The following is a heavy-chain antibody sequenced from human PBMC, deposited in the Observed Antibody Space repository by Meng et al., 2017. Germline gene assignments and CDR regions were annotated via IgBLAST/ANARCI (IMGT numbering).Heavy chain of an antibody. Sequence: LTCAASGFTFSSYAMSWVRQAPGKGLEWVSAISGSGGSTYYADSVKGRFTISRDNSKNTLYLQMNSLRAEDTAVYYCAKDRRFGKDYWGQGTLVTVSS. D-gene: IGHD3-10*01. J-gene: IGHJ4*02. CDR3: AKDRRFGKDY. CDR2: ISGSGGST. V-gene: IGHV3-23*01. CDR1: GFTFSSYA.